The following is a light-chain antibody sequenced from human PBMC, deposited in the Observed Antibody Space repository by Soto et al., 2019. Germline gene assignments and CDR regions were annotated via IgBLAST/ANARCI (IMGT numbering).Light chain of an antibody. CDR1: QGISSW. V-gene: IGKV1-12*01. Sequence: DIQMTQSPSSVSASVGDRFAITCRASQGISSWLAWYQKKPGKAPNXXIYAASSLQSGVPSRFSGSESGTDFTLTISSLKPEDCAIYFCQQANSFTITFGQGTRLEIK. CDR3: QQANSFTIT. CDR2: AAS. J-gene: IGKJ5*01.